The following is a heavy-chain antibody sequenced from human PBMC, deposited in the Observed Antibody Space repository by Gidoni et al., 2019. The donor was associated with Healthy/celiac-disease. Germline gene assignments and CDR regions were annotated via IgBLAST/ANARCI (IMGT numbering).Heavy chain of an antibody. CDR3: ARLRGITMIVVVTGPDAFDI. Sequence: QLQLQESGPGLVKPSETLSLTCTVSGCSISSRSYYWGWIRQPPGKGLEWIGSIYYSGSTYYNPSLKSRVNIAVDTSKNKFSLKLSSVTAADTAVYYCARLRGITMIVVVTGPDAFDIWGQGTMVTVSS. J-gene: IGHJ3*02. V-gene: IGHV4-39*01. CDR1: GCSISSRSYY. D-gene: IGHD3-22*01. CDR2: IYYSGST.